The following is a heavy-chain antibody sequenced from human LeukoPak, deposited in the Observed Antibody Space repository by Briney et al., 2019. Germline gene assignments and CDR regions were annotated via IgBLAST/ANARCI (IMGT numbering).Heavy chain of an antibody. V-gene: IGHV5-51*01. CDR1: GYSFSSYW. J-gene: IGHJ4*02. Sequence: GESLKISCKASGYSFSSYWIVWVRQMPGKGLEWMGIIYPGNSETRYSPSFQGQVTISADKSISTAYLQWSSLKASDTAMYYCARLYYDISYWGQGTLVTVSS. CDR2: IYPGNSET. D-gene: IGHD3-22*01. CDR3: ARLYYDISY.